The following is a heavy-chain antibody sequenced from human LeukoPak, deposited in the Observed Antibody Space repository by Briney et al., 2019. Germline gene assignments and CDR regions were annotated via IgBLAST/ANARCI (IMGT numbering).Heavy chain of an antibody. J-gene: IGHJ1*01. CDR1: GYTLTELS. D-gene: IGHD5-18*01. CDR2: FDPEDGET. V-gene: IGHV1-24*01. CDR3: ATAPLQLWLEVEKYFQH. Sequence: ASVKVSCKVSGYTLTELSMHWVRQAPGKGLEWMGGFDPEDGETIYAQKFQGRVTMTEDTSTDTAYMELSSLRPEDTAVYYCATAPLQLWLEVEKYFQHWGQGTLVTVSS.